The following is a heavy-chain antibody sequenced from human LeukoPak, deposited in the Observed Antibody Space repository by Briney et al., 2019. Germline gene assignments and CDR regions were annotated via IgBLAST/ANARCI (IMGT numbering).Heavy chain of an antibody. CDR2: INHSGST. CDR1: GGSFSGYS. Sequence: ETLSLTCAVYGGSFSGYSWTWIRQSPGKGLEWIGEINHSGSTNYNPSLKSRVTVSVDTSKNQFSLKVTSVTAADTAVYYCARGRTNEYGDYDYWGQGALVIVSS. J-gene: IGHJ4*02. CDR3: ARGRTNEYGDYDY. V-gene: IGHV4-34*01. D-gene: IGHD4-17*01.